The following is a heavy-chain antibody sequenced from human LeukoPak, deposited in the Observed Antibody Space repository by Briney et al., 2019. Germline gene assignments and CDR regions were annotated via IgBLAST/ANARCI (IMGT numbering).Heavy chain of an antibody. CDR3: ARVPAADYYYYYHVDV. CDR1: GFTFGSYW. CDR2: IKQDGGEK. D-gene: IGHD2-2*01. J-gene: IGHJ6*03. Sequence: PGGSLRLSCAASGFTFGSYWMSWVRQTPGKGLEWVANIKQDGGEKYYVDSVKGRFTISRENAENSLFLQMSSLRAEDTAVYYCARVPAADYYYYYHVDVWGKGTTVTVSS. V-gene: IGHV3-7*01.